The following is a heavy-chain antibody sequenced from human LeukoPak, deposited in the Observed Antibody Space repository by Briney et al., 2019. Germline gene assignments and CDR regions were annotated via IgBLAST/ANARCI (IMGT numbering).Heavy chain of an antibody. CDR1: GFTFSSYA. V-gene: IGHV3-30*01. D-gene: IGHD3-9*01. CDR3: ARNLPGFDWLLYGHLDY. CDR2: ISYDGSNK. J-gene: IGHJ4*02. Sequence: GGSLRLSCAASGFTFSSYAMHWVRQAPGKGLEWVAVISYDGSNKYYADSVKDRFTISRDNSKNTLYLQMNSLRAEDTAVYYCARNLPGFDWLLYGHLDYWGQGTLVTVSS.